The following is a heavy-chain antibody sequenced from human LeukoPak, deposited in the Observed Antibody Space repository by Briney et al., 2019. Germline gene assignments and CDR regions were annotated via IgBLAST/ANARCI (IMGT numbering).Heavy chain of an antibody. Sequence: GGSLRLSCAASGFTFSSYSMNWVRQAPGKGLEWVSSISSSSSYIYYADSVKGRFTISRDNAKNSPYLQMNSLRAEDTAVYYCARESVYDFWSGYYRFRFDPWGQGTLVTVSS. J-gene: IGHJ5*02. CDR2: ISSSSSYI. D-gene: IGHD3-3*01. CDR1: GFTFSSYS. V-gene: IGHV3-21*01. CDR3: ARESVYDFWSGYYRFRFDP.